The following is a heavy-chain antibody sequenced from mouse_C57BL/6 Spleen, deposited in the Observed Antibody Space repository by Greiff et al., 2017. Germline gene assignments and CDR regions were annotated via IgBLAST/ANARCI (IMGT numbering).Heavy chain of an antibody. CDR2: IHPNSGST. Sequence: VQLQQSGAELVKPGASVKLSCKASGYTFTSYWMHWVKQRPGQGLEWIGMIHPNSGSTNYNEKFKSKAKLTVDKSSSTAYMQLSSLTSEDSAVYYCARSTYSHLPFAYWGQGTMVTVSA. D-gene: IGHD2-12*01. CDR3: ARSTYSHLPFAY. CDR1: GYTFTSYW. V-gene: IGHV1-64*01. J-gene: IGHJ3*01.